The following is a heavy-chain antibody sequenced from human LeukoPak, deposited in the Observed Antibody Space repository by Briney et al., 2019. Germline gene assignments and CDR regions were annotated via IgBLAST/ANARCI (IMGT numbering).Heavy chain of an antibody. J-gene: IGHJ4*02. D-gene: IGHD3-10*01. V-gene: IGHV3-53*04. CDR3: ARSIYYGSGSYPFDY. CDR2: IYSGGST. Sequence: PGGFLRLSCAASGFTVSSNYMSWVRQAPGKGLEWVSVIYSGGSTYYADSVKGRFTISRHNSKNTLYLQMNSLRAEDTAVYYCARSIYYGSGSYPFDYWGQGTLVTVSS. CDR1: GFTVSSNY.